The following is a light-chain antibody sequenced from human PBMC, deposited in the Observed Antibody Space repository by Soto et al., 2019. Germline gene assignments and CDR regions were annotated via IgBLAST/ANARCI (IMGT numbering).Light chain of an antibody. CDR1: RGISSY. CDR3: QQLNSYPQT. CDR2: SAS. V-gene: IGKV1-9*01. Sequence: DIQMTQSPSSLSASVGDRFTITCQASRGISSYLAWYQQKPGKPPKLLVYSASTLQSGVPSRFSGSGSGPDFTLTISSLQPEDSATYFCQQLNSYPQTFGQGTRLEI. J-gene: IGKJ5*01.